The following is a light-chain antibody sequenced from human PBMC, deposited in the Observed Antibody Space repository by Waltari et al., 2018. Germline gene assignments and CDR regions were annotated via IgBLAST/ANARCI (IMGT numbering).Light chain of an antibody. V-gene: IGKV1-5*03. CDR1: QAINNW. CDR2: KAS. J-gene: IGKJ1*01. CDR3: QQYKSYPVT. Sequence: IQMTQSPSSVSASLGDRVTFTCRASQAINNWLAWYQQKPGKAPKVLIYKASILESGVSSRFSGSGSGTEFTLTINSLQADDSATYYCQQYKSYPVTFGPGTKVDVK.